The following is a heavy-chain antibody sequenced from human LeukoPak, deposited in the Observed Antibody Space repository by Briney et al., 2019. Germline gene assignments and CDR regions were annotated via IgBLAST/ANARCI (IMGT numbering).Heavy chain of an antibody. V-gene: IGHV3-23*01. CDR3: AKAGGWYPADFDY. Sequence: GGSLRLSCAASGFTFSNYAMSWVRQAPGKGLEWVSGISDSDVTTYYADSVKGRFTISRDNSKNSLYLQMSSLRVEDTAVYYCAKAGGWYPADFDYWGQGTLVTVSS. D-gene: IGHD6-19*01. CDR2: ISDSDVTT. J-gene: IGHJ4*02. CDR1: GFTFSNYA.